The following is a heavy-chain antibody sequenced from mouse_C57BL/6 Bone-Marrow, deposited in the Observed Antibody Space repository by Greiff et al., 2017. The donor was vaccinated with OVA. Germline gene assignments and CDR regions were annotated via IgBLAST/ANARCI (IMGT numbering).Heavy chain of an antibody. V-gene: IGHV1-15*01. CDR2: IDPETGGT. CDR3: TRNGLWLRRGVYYAMDY. CDR1: GYTFTDYE. Sequence: QVQLQQSGAELVRPGASVTLSCKASGYTFTDYEMHWVKQTPVHGLEWIGAIDPETGGTAYNQKFKGKAILTADKSSSTAYMELRSLTSEDSAVYYCTRNGLWLRRGVYYAMDYWGQGTSVTVSS. D-gene: IGHD2-2*01. J-gene: IGHJ4*01.